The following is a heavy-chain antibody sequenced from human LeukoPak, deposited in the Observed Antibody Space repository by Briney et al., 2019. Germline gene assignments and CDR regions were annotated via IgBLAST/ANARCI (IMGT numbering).Heavy chain of an antibody. V-gene: IGHV1-46*01. CDR3: ARPRRVGATAGWFDP. CDR1: GYTFTSYG. D-gene: IGHD1-26*01. J-gene: IGHJ5*02. CDR2: INPSGGST. Sequence: VASVKVSCKASGYTFTSYGISWVRQAPGQGLEWMGIINPSGGSTSYAQKFQGRVTMTRDTSTSTVYMELSSLRSEDTAVYYCARPRRVGATAGWFDPWGRGTLVTVSS.